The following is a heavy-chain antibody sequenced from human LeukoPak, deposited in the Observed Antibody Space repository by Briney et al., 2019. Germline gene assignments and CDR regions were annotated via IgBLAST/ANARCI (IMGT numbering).Heavy chain of an antibody. J-gene: IGHJ5*02. CDR3: ARLSCSSTSCYLDP. Sequence: NPSETLSLTCTVSGGSISSYYWSWIRQPAGKGLEWIGRIYTSGSTNYNTSLKSRVTMSVDTSKNQFSLKLSSVTAADTAVYYCARLSCSSTSCYLDPWGQGTLVTVSS. CDR1: GGSISSYY. CDR2: IYTSGST. D-gene: IGHD2-2*01. V-gene: IGHV4-4*07.